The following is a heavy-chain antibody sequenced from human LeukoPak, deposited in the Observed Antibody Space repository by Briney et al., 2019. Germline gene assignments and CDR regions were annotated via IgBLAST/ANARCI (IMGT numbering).Heavy chain of an antibody. CDR2: IFYSGNT. Sequence: SETLSLTCTVSGGSISSDNYYWGWIRQPPGKGLEWIGSIFYSGNTYYNPSLKSRVATSVDTSKNLFSLKLTSLTAADTAVYYCARPIGGYYGFDYWGQGTLVTVSS. CDR1: GGSISSDNYY. V-gene: IGHV4-39*01. CDR3: ARPIGGYYGFDY. J-gene: IGHJ4*02. D-gene: IGHD3-22*01.